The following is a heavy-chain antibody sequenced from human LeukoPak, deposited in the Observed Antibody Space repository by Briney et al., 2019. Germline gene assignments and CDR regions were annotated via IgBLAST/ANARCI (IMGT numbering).Heavy chain of an antibody. CDR2: INPSGGST. D-gene: IGHD1-26*01. Sequence: ASVKVSCKASGYTFTSYYMHWVRQAPGQGLEWIGIINPSGGSTSYAQKFQGRVTMTRDMSTSTVYMELSSLRSEDTAVYYCARSGVGAYALYYMDVWGKGTTVTVSS. J-gene: IGHJ6*03. V-gene: IGHV1-46*01. CDR3: ARSGVGAYALYYMDV. CDR1: GYTFTSYY.